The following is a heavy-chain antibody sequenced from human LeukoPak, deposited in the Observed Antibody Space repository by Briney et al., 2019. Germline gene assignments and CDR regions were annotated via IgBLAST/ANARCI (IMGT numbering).Heavy chain of an antibody. D-gene: IGHD3-10*01. CDR1: GYTFTSYD. CDR3: AKSERFTMVRGNFLLFSPSTKWFEP. V-gene: IGHV1-8*01. Sequence: ASVKVSCKASGYTFTSYDINWVRQATGQGLEWMGWMNPNSGNTGYAQKFQGRVTMTRNTSISTAYMGLSSLRSEDTAVYYCAKSERFTMVRGNFLLFSPSTKWFEPWGQGTLVTVSS. J-gene: IGHJ5*02. CDR2: MNPNSGNT.